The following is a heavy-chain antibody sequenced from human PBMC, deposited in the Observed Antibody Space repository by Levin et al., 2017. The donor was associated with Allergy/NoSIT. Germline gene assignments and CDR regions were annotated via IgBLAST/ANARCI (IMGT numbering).Heavy chain of an antibody. D-gene: IGHD3-10*01. V-gene: IGHV3-23*01. CDR3: ARELYGSGSSRFYYGMDV. J-gene: IGHJ6*02. Sequence: GGSLRLSCAASGFTFSAYALSWVRQAPGKGLEWVSTISGTGGGTFSADSLKGRFTISRDNSRDTLYLQINSLRAEDTAVYYCARELYGSGSSRFYYGMDVWGQGTAVTVSS. CDR1: GFTFSAYA. CDR2: ISGTGGGT.